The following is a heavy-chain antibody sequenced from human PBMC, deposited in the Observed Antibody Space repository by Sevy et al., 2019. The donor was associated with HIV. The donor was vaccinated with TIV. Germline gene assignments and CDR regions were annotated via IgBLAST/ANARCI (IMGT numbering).Heavy chain of an antibody. Sequence: ASVKVSCKASGGTFSSYAISWVRQAPGQGLEWMGGIIPIFGTANYAQKFQGRVTITADKSRSTAYMELSSLRSEDTAVYYCARDPDYYCSGGSCYIRGHAFDIWGQGTMVTVSS. J-gene: IGHJ3*02. D-gene: IGHD2-15*01. V-gene: IGHV1-69*06. CDR3: ARDPDYYCSGGSCYIRGHAFDI. CDR2: IIPIFGTA. CDR1: GGTFSSYA.